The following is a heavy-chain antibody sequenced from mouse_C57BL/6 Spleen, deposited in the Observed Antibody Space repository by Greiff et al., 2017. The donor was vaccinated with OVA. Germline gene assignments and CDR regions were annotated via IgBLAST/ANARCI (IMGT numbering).Heavy chain of an antibody. CDR1: GYAFTNYL. CDR2: INPGSGGT. J-gene: IGHJ1*03. CDR3: AIDSSGYDWYFDV. D-gene: IGHD3-2*02. V-gene: IGHV1-54*01. Sequence: QVQLKQSGAELVRPGTSVKVSCKASGYAFTNYLIEWVKQRPGQGLEWIGVINPGSGGTNYNEKFKGKATLTADKTYSTAYMQLSSLTSEDSAVYFCAIDSSGYDWYFDVWGTGTTVTVSS.